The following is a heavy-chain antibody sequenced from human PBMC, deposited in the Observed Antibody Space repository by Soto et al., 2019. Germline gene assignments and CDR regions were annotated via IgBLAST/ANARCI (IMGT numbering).Heavy chain of an antibody. CDR1: GFTFSSYG. CDR3: AKCRWFGELLSNWFDP. J-gene: IGHJ5*02. V-gene: IGHV3-30*18. Sequence: QVQLVESGGGVVQPGRSLRLSCAASGFTFSSYGMHWVRQAPGKGLEWVAVISYDGSNKYYADSVKGRFTISRDNSKNTLYLQMNSLRAEDTAVYYCAKCRWFGELLSNWFDPWGQGTLVTVSS. D-gene: IGHD3-10*01. CDR2: ISYDGSNK.